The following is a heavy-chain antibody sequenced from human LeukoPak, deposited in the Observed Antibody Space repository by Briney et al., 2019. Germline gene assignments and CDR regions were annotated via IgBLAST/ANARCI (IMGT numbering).Heavy chain of an antibody. Sequence: GASVKVSCKASGYTFTGYYMHWVRQAPGQGLEWMGWINPNSGGTNYAQKFQGRVTMTRDTSISTAYMELSRLRSDDTAVYYCARDLVRGVRRPWFDPWGQGTLVTVSS. V-gene: IGHV1-2*02. D-gene: IGHD3-10*01. CDR1: GYTFTGYY. CDR2: INPNSGGT. CDR3: ARDLVRGVRRPWFDP. J-gene: IGHJ5*02.